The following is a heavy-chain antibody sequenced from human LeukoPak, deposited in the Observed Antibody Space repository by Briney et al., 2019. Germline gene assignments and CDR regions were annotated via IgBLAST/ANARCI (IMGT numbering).Heavy chain of an antibody. Sequence: PGGSLRLSCAASGFTFDDYAVHWVRQAPGKGLEWVSGISWNSGSIGYADSVKGRFTISRDNAKNSLYLQMNSLRAEDTALYYCAKAGADITIFGVVIKSSAPFDYWGQGTLVTVSS. D-gene: IGHD3-3*01. CDR2: ISWNSGSI. CDR3: AKAGADITIFGVVIKSSAPFDY. J-gene: IGHJ4*02. CDR1: GFTFDDYA. V-gene: IGHV3-9*01.